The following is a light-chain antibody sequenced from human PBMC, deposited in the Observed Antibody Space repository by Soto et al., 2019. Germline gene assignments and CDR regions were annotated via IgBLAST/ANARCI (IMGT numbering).Light chain of an antibody. CDR3: VSYIDSSKTHWV. Sequence: QSALTQPASVSGSPGQSITISCTGTYSDVGGYNRVSWYQHHPGRGPIMLIFEVLNRPSGISDRFSGSKSGDTASLTISGLQPEDEADYYCVSYIDSSKTHWVFGGGTKLTVL. J-gene: IGLJ3*02. CDR2: EVL. V-gene: IGLV2-14*01. CDR1: YSDVGGYNR.